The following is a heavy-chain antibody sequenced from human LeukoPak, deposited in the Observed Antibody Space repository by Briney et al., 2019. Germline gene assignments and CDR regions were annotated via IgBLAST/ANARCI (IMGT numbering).Heavy chain of an antibody. J-gene: IGHJ3*02. CDR3: ASLWPYQLSAFDI. Sequence: SETLSLTCAVSGGSISSSIYYWGWIRQPPGTGLEWIGSIYYTGSTYYNPSLKSRVTISVDTSKNQFSLKLSSVTAADTAVYYCASLWPYQLSAFDIWGQGTMVTVSS. V-gene: IGHV4-39*01. D-gene: IGHD2-2*01. CDR2: IYYTGST. CDR1: GGSISSSIYY.